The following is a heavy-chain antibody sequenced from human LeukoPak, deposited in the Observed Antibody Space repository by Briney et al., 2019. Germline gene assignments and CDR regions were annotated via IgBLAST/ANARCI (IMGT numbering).Heavy chain of an antibody. J-gene: IGHJ4*02. Sequence: GRSLRLSCAASGFTFSSYAMHWVRQAPGKGLEWVAVISYDGSNKYYADSVKGRFTISRDNSKNTLYLQMNSLGAEDTAVYYCARGRRTYYYDSSGYPFDYWGQGTLVTVSS. CDR3: ARGRRTYYYDSSGYPFDY. CDR1: GFTFSSYA. V-gene: IGHV3-30*04. CDR2: ISYDGSNK. D-gene: IGHD3-22*01.